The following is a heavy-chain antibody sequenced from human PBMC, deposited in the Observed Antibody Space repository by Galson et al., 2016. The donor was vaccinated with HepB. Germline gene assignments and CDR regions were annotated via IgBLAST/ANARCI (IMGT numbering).Heavy chain of an antibody. J-gene: IGHJ5*02. CDR2: ISNSGGST. Sequence: SLRLSCAASGFTFSNYAMNWVRQAPGKGLEWVSGISNSGGSTFYADSVEGRFTVSRDNSKDTLYLQMNSLRAEDTAVYYCAKGREKRDYAVEPWLDPWGHGALVTVSS. V-gene: IGHV3-23*01. CDR1: GFTFSNYA. D-gene: IGHD4-17*01. CDR3: AKGREKRDYAVEPWLDP.